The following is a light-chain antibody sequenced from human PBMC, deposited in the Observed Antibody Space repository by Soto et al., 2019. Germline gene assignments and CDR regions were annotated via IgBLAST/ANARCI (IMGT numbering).Light chain of an antibody. V-gene: IGKV3-20*01. CDR2: GAS. CDR1: QSINSRY. J-gene: IGKJ3*01. Sequence: EIVLTQSPGTLSLSPGERATLSCRASQSINSRYLAWYQQKPGQAPRHLIYGASSRATGIPDRFSGSGSGTDLTLTISRLEPEVFAVYYCQQFGSSPGCTFGPGTKVDIK. CDR3: QQFGSSPGCT.